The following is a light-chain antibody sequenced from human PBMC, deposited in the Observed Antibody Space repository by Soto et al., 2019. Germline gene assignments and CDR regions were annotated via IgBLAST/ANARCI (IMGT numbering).Light chain of an antibody. Sequence: QSVLTQPASVSGSPGQSIAISCTGTSSDVGGYNSASWYQQHPGKAPKLLIYDVSNRPSGVSNRFSGSKSGNTASLTISGLQAEDEADYYCSSYSTGGSYVFGTGTKVTVL. CDR3: SSYSTGGSYV. CDR1: SSDVGGYNS. J-gene: IGLJ1*01. CDR2: DVS. V-gene: IGLV2-14*03.